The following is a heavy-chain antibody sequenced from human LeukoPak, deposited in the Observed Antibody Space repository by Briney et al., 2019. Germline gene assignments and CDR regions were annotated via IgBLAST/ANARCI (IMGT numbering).Heavy chain of an antibody. D-gene: IGHD4-23*01. CDR3: ARTYGGNLDAFDI. Sequence: SETLSLTRTVSGGSLSSYYWSWIRQPAGKGLEWIGRIYTSGSTNYNPSLKSRVTISVDTSKNQFSLKLSSVTAADTAVYYCARTYGGNLDAFDIWGQGTMVTVSS. J-gene: IGHJ3*02. CDR2: IYTSGST. V-gene: IGHV4-4*07. CDR1: GGSLSSYY.